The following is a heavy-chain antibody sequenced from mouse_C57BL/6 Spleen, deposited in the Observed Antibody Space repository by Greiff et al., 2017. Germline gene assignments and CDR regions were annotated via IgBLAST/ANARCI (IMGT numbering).Heavy chain of an antibody. CDR2: IYPGDGDT. Sequence: QVQLQQSGAELVKPGASVKISCKASGYAFSSYWMNWVKQRPGKGLEWIGQIYPGDGDTNYNGKFKGKATLTAGKSSSTAYMQLSSLTSEDSAVYFCARSYYDYDFYAMDYWGQGTTVTVSS. D-gene: IGHD2-4*01. CDR3: ARSYYDYDFYAMDY. CDR1: GYAFSSYW. V-gene: IGHV1-80*01. J-gene: IGHJ4*01.